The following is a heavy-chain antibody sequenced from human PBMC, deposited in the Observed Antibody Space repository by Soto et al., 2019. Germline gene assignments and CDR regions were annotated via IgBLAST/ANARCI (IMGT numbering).Heavy chain of an antibody. D-gene: IGHD6-6*01. J-gene: IGHJ5*02. CDR2: IYYSVST. CDR3: AIERPDGARLDP. Sequence: QVQLQDSGPGLVKPSQTLSLTCTVSGGSISSGDYYWSWIRQPPWKGLEWIGYIYYSVSTYYSPSLKSRVTISVDTSKNQFSLKLSSVTAADTAVYYCAIERPDGARLDPWGQGTLVTVSS. CDR1: GGSISSGDYY. V-gene: IGHV4-30-4*01.